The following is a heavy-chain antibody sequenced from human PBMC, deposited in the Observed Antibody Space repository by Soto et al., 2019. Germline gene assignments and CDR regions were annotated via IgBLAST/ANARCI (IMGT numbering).Heavy chain of an antibody. D-gene: IGHD3-3*01. V-gene: IGHV4-34*01. CDR2: INHSGST. J-gene: IGHJ6*02. CDR3: ARGPLSITIFGVARTSYYYYGMDV. Sequence: PSETLSLTCAVYGGSFSGYYWSWIRQPPGKGLEWIGEINHSGSTNYNPSLKSRVTISVDTSKNQFSLKLSSVTAADTAVYYCARGPLSITIFGVARTSYYYYGMDVWGQGTTVTVSS. CDR1: GGSFSGYY.